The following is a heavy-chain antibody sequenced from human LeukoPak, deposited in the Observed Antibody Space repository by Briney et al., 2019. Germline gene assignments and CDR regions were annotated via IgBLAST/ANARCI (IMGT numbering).Heavy chain of an antibody. CDR1: GFTFSSYE. J-gene: IGHJ4*02. Sequence: GGSLRLSCAASGFTFSSYEMNWVRQAPGKGLEWVSYISSSGSTIYYADSVKGRFTISRDNAKSSLYLQMNSLRAEDTAVYYCARELDSSAYPFDYWGQGTLVTVSS. D-gene: IGHD3-22*01. CDR3: ARELDSSAYPFDY. CDR2: ISSSGSTI. V-gene: IGHV3-48*03.